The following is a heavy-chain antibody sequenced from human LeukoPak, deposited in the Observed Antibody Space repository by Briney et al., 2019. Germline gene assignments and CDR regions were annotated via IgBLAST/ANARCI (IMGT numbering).Heavy chain of an antibody. D-gene: IGHD1-7*01. CDR2: ISGSGGST. CDR1: GFTFSSYA. J-gene: IGHJ6*02. Sequence: GGSLRLSCAASGFTFSSYAMSWVRQAPGKGLEWVSAISGSGGSTYYADSVKGRFTISRDNSKNTLYLQMNSLRAEDTAVYYCAKGSVELRKPYYYYGMGVWGQGTTVTVSS. CDR3: AKGSVELRKPYYYYGMGV. V-gene: IGHV3-23*01.